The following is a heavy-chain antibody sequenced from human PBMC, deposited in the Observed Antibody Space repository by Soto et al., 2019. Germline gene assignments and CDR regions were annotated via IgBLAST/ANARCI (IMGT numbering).Heavy chain of an antibody. Sequence: PSDTLSLTCTVSGGSLSSGGYYWSWIRQHPGKGLEWIGYIYYSGSTYYNPSLKSRVTISVDTSKNQFSLKLSSVTAADTAVYYCARDGPGYCSGGSCLNDAFDIWGQGTMVTVSS. CDR1: GGSLSSGGYY. J-gene: IGHJ3*02. CDR3: ARDGPGYCSGGSCLNDAFDI. V-gene: IGHV4-31*03. CDR2: IYYSGST. D-gene: IGHD2-15*01.